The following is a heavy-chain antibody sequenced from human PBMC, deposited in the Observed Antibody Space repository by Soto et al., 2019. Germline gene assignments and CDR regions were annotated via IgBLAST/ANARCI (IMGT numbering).Heavy chain of an antibody. V-gene: IGHV3-30*18. D-gene: IGHD6-19*01. CDR2: ISYDGSNK. CDR1: GFTFSSYG. J-gene: IGHJ4*02. CDR3: AKDASGWYDY. Sequence: GGSLRLSCAASGFTFSSYGMHWVRQAPGKGLEWVAVISYDGSNKYYADSVKGRFTISRDNSKNTLYLQMNSLRAEDTAVYYCAKDASGWYDYWGQGTLVTVSS.